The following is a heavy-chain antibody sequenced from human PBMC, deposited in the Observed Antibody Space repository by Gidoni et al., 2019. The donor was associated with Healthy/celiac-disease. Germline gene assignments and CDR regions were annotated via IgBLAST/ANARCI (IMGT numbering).Heavy chain of an antibody. CDR2: TGNT. CDR3: ARDLWSGPGAFDI. Sequence: TGNTTYAQGFTGRFVFSLDTSVSTAYLQISSLKAEDTAVYYCARDLWSGPGAFDIWGQGTMVTVSS. D-gene: IGHD3-3*01. J-gene: IGHJ3*02. V-gene: IGHV7-4-1*02.